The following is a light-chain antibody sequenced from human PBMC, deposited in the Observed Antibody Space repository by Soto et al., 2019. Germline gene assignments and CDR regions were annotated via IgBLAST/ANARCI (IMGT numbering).Light chain of an antibody. CDR1: QSVSRN. Sequence: DIVMTQSPATLSVSPGESATLSCRDSQSVSRNLAWYQKKPGEPPRLLIYDASTRATGVPARFSGSGSGTEFTLTISGLQSEDFAVYYCQQYGDWPPDTCGQGTKVDIK. CDR2: DAS. CDR3: QQYGDWPPDT. V-gene: IGKV3-15*01. J-gene: IGKJ2*01.